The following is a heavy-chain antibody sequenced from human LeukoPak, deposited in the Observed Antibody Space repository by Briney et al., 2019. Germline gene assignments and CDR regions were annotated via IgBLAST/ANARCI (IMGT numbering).Heavy chain of an antibody. CDR3: AKDQIGWAPGYSSGPLDH. D-gene: IGHD6-19*01. V-gene: IGHV3-23*01. J-gene: IGHJ4*02. Sequence: GGSLRLSCAASGFSFSSYAMNWVRQAPGKGLEWLSAISGSGGSTHYADSVKGRFTLSRDNSKNTLYLQMNSLRTEDTAVYYCAKDQIGWAPGYSSGPLDHWGQGTLVTVSS. CDR1: GFSFSSYA. CDR2: ISGSGGST.